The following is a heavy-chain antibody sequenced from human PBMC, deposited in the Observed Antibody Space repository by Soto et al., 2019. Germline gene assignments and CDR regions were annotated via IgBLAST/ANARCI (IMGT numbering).Heavy chain of an antibody. J-gene: IGHJ6*02. CDR1: GGSISSGVYY. V-gene: IGHV4-31*03. CDR3: AFLWFGESPYYYYGMDV. Sequence: SETLSLTCTVSGGSISSGVYYWSWIRQHPGKGLEWIGYIYYSGSTYYNPSLKSRVTISVDTSKNQFSLKLSSVTAADTAVYYCAFLWFGESPYYYYGMDVWGQGTTVTVSS. CDR2: IYYSGST. D-gene: IGHD3-10*01.